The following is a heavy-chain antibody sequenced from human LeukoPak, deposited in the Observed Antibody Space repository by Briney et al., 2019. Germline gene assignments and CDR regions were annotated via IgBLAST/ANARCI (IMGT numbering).Heavy chain of an antibody. V-gene: IGHV5-51*01. Sequence: GESLKISCEASGHSITNHWFGRVRQMPRMGLEWMGIINLGDSDTKYSPSFQGQVTISLDKSINTAYLQWRSLKASDTAMYYCARRPYSGSPNWFDPWGQGTLVTVSS. CDR2: INLGDSDT. J-gene: IGHJ5*02. CDR3: ARRPYSGSPNWFDP. D-gene: IGHD1-26*01. CDR1: GHSITNHW.